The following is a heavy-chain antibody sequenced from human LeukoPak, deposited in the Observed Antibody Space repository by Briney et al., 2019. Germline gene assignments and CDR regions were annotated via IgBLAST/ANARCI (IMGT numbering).Heavy chain of an antibody. V-gene: IGHV3-30*03. D-gene: IGHD3-10*01. CDR3: AREGYYGSGSPPSLYFDY. CDR2: TSSDLNVK. Sequence: GRSLRLSCAASGFTFSSYGTHWVRQAPGKGLEWVAVTSSDLNVKLYADSVKGRFTTSRDNSRSTLYLQMNSLRPEDTAIYYCAREGYYGSGSPPSLYFDYWGQGTLVTVSS. CDR1: GFTFSSYG. J-gene: IGHJ4*02.